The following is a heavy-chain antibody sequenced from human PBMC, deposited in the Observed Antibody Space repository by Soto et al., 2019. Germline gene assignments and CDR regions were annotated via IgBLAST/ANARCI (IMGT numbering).Heavy chain of an antibody. Sequence: SVKVSCKASGGTFSSYAISWVRQAPGQGLEWMGGIILIFGTANYAQKFQGRVTITADESTSTAYMELSSLRSEDTAVYYCARDGAAAGTDYYYGMDVWGQGTTVTVSS. V-gene: IGHV1-69*13. D-gene: IGHD6-13*01. J-gene: IGHJ6*02. CDR1: GGTFSSYA. CDR2: IILIFGTA. CDR3: ARDGAAAGTDYYYGMDV.